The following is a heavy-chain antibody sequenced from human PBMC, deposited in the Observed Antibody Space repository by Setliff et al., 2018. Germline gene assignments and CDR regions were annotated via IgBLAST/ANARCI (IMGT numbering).Heavy chain of an antibody. D-gene: IGHD6-19*01. V-gene: IGHV4-4*07. CDR2: IYIGGSA. Sequence: SETLSLTCTVSGGSISSYYWSWIRQPAGKGLEWIGHIYIGGSANYNPSLKSRVTMSIDTSKNQFSLKLNSVTAADMAVFYCAREQWLDPPGYYYMDVWAKGTTVTVSS. CDR1: GGSISSYY. CDR3: AREQWLDPPGYYYMDV. J-gene: IGHJ6*03.